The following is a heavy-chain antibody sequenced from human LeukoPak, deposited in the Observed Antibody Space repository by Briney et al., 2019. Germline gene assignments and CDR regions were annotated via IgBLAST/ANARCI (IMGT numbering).Heavy chain of an antibody. CDR1: GYTFTGYY. V-gene: IGHV1-18*04. Sequence: ASVKVSCKASGYTFTGYYMHWVRQAPGQGLEWMGWISAYNGNTNYAQKLQGRVTMTTDTSTSTAYMELRSLRSDDTAVYYCARCQKSLVYYYDSSGDDSFDYWGQGALVTVSS. CDR3: ARCQKSLVYYYDSSGDDSFDY. J-gene: IGHJ4*02. D-gene: IGHD3-22*01. CDR2: ISAYNGNT.